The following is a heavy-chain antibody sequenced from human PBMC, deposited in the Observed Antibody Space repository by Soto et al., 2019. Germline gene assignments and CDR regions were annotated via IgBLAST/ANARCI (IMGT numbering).Heavy chain of an antibody. Sequence: GGSLRLSCAASGFTFSDYYMTWIRQAPGKGLEWISYISSSSTYINYADSVKGRFTISRDNAKNSLSLQMNSLRAEDTAVYYCAKDWYPVAARPWYAFDIWGQGTMVTVSS. V-gene: IGHV3-11*06. CDR2: ISSSSTYI. J-gene: IGHJ3*02. CDR3: AKDWYPVAARPWYAFDI. CDR1: GFTFSDYY. D-gene: IGHD6-6*01.